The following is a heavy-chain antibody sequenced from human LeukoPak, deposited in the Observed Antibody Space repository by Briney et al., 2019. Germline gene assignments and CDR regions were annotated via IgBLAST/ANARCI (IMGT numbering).Heavy chain of an antibody. D-gene: IGHD2-2*01. J-gene: IGHJ6*03. CDR3: ARVVIVVVPAAMSYYYYYYMDV. CDR1: GGSFGGYY. V-gene: IGHV4-34*01. Sequence: PSETLSLTCAVYGGSFGGYYWSWIRQPPGKGLEWMGEINHSGSTNYNPSLKSRVTISVDTSKNQFSLKLSSVTAADTAVYYCARVVIVVVPAAMSYYYYYYMDVWGKGTTVTVSS. CDR2: INHSGST.